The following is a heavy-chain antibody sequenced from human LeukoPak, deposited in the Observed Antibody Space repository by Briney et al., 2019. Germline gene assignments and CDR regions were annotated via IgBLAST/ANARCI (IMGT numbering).Heavy chain of an antibody. CDR3: ARGPMGGVYWFDP. J-gene: IGHJ5*02. CDR1: GGSISSYY. CDR2: IYYSGST. D-gene: IGHD3-16*01. Sequence: SETLSLTCTVSGGSISSYYWSWIRQPPGKGLEWIGYIYYSGSTNYNPSLKSRVTISVDTSKNQFSLKLSSVTAADTAVYYCARGPMGGVYWFDPWGQGTLVTVSS. V-gene: IGHV4-59*01.